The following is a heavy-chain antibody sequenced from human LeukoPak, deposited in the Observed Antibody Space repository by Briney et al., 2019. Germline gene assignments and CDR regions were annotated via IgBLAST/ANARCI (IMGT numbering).Heavy chain of an antibody. D-gene: IGHD3-3*01. CDR1: GGSVTSTNW. J-gene: IGHJ4*02. CDR3: AREGGFYRPLDY. CDR2: VHLDGRT. V-gene: IGHV4-4*02. Sequence: PSETLSLTCGVSGGSVTSTNWWTWVRQPPGKGLEWIGEVHLDGRTNYNPSLKSRLTMSVDLSENHLSLKLTSLTAADTAVYYCAREGGFYRPLDYSGQGTLVTVSS.